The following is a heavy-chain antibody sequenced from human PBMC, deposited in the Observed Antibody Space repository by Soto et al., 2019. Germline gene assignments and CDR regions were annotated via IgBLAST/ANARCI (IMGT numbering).Heavy chain of an antibody. Sequence: GGSLRLSCAASGFTFSNYSMNWVRQAPGKGLEWVALISYDGINKYYAASVKGRFTISRDSSKNTLYLQMNSLRAADTAVYYCGRCTSTGCNSGSDYGGQGTLVTV. J-gene: IGHJ4*02. CDR1: GFTFSNYS. D-gene: IGHD2-2*01. V-gene: IGHV3-30-3*01. CDR3: GRCTSTGCNSGSDY. CDR2: ISYDGINK.